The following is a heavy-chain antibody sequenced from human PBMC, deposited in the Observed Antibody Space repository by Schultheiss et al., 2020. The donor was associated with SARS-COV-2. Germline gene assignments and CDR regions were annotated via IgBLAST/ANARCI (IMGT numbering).Heavy chain of an antibody. CDR3: ARAVSRLGGYYFDY. CDR2: ISGSGGST. V-gene: IGHV3-23*01. D-gene: IGHD1-26*01. J-gene: IGHJ4*02. Sequence: GGSLRLSCAASGFTFSSYAMSWVRQAPGKGLEWVSAISGSGGSTYYADSVKGRFTISRDNSKNTLYLQMNSLRAEDTAVYYCARAVSRLGGYYFDYWGQGTLVTVSS. CDR1: GFTFSSYA.